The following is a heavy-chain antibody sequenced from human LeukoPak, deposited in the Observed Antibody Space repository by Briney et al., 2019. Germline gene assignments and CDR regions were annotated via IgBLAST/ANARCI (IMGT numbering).Heavy chain of an antibody. Sequence: GGSLRLSCVASGFTFRGYWMTWVRQAPGKKPEWVANIKEDGSEKYYDDSVRGRFTISRDNAKNTLYLEMNSLRAEDTAVYYCARERLTGTPDYWGQGTLVTVSS. D-gene: IGHD3-9*01. CDR2: IKEDGSEK. CDR3: ARERLTGTPDY. V-gene: IGHV3-7*01. CDR1: GFTFRGYW. J-gene: IGHJ4*02.